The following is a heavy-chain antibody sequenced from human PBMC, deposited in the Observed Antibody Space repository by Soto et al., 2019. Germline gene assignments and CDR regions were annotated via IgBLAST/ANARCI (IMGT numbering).Heavy chain of an antibody. J-gene: IGHJ6*02. CDR3: ARGFSSTILGLYYYYGMDV. CDR1: GYTFTSYG. D-gene: IGHD2-2*01. CDR2: ISAYNGNT. V-gene: IGHV1-18*04. Sequence: ASVKVSCKASGYTFTSYGISWVRQAPGQGLEWMGWISAYNGNTNYAQKLQGRVTITADESTSTAYMELSSLRSEDTAVYYCARGFSSTILGLYYYYGMDVWGQGTTVTVSS.